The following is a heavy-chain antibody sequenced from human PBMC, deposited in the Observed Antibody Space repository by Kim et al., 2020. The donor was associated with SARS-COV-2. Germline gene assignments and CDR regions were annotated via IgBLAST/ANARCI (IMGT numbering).Heavy chain of an antibody. J-gene: IGHJ3*02. CDR3: ARDRGTMVRGNAFDI. D-gene: IGHD3-10*01. Sequence: DPEKDGSTITRDNSRNTLYLQMDSLRAEDTAVYYCARDRGTMVRGNAFDIWGQGTMVTVSS. V-gene: IGHV3-66*01.